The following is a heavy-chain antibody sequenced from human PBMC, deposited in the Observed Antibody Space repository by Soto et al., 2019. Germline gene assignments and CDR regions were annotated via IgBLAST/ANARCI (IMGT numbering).Heavy chain of an antibody. CDR1: GFSFNSFN. CDR3: ARDLGLLKSMFDY. V-gene: IGHV3-21*01. CDR2: ISVSGDNI. D-gene: IGHD2-8*01. J-gene: IGHJ4*02. Sequence: PGGSLRLSCLASGFSFNSFNMNWIRRAPGRDLEWVASISVSGDNIYYGDSMQGRFTISRDNSKRSVFLDLNSLRVEDTAVYYCARDLGLLKSMFDYWGQGTLVTVSS.